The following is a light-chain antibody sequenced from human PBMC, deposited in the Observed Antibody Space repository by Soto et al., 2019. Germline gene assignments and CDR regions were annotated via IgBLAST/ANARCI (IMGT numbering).Light chain of an antibody. CDR3: QSYDSSLGGWV. V-gene: IGLV1-40*01. CDR2: GNN. J-gene: IGLJ3*02. CDR1: SSNIGAGYD. Sequence: QSVLTQLPSVSGAPGQRVTISCTGSSSNIGAGYDVHWYQQLPGTAPKLLIYGNNNRPSGVPDRFSGSKSDTSASLAITGLQAGDEADYYCQSYDSSLGGWVFGGGTKLTVL.